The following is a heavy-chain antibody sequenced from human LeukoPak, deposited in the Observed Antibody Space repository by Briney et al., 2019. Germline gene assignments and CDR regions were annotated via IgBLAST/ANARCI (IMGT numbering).Heavy chain of an antibody. CDR1: GYTFTSYY. CDR2: INPSGGST. D-gene: IGHD3-22*01. V-gene: IGHV1-46*01. Sequence: ASVKVSCKASGYTFTSYYMHWVRQAPGQGLEWMGIINPSGGSTSYAQKFQGRVTMTRDTSTSTVYMELSSLRSEDTAVYYCATGGPHYYDSSGYYYEDWGQGTLVTVSS. J-gene: IGHJ4*02. CDR3: ATGGPHYYDSSGYYYED.